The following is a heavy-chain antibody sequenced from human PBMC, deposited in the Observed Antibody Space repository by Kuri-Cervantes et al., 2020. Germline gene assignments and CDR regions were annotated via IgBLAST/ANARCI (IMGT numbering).Heavy chain of an antibody. CDR1: GGSLSSGDSF. CDR2: IYYRGTT. V-gene: IGHV4-30-4*01. J-gene: IGHJ4*02. D-gene: IGHD6-13*01. Sequence: TLCLPCTVSGGSLSSGDSFWHWIRQPPGKGLEWIGYIYYRGTTWYTASLRSRVSMSVDTFTIQFSLKLDSVPATDTAVYYCARASSSWAIFDFWGQGILVTVSS. CDR3: ARASSSWAIFDF.